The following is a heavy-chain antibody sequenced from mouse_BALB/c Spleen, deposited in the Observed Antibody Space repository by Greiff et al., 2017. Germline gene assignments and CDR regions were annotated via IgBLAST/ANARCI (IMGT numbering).Heavy chain of an antibody. Sequence: EVQGVESGPSLVKPSQTLSLTCSVTGDSITSGYWNWIRKFPGNKLEYMGYISYSGSTDYNPSLKSRISITRNTSKNQYYLQWNSVHTEDTATYYCARAWDVGAMDYWGQGTSVTVSS. CDR1: GDSITSGY. J-gene: IGHJ4*01. CDR3: ARAWDVGAMDY. CDR2: ISYSGST. V-gene: IGHV3-8*02. D-gene: IGHD4-1*01.